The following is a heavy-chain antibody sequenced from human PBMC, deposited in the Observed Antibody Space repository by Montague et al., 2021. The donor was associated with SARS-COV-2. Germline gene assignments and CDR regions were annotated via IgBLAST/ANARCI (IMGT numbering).Heavy chain of an antibody. CDR3: ARRTWGASGVFDI. Sequence: SETLSLTCVVSGGSISSGNWWSWVRQPPGKGLEWIGESIIVGAPATKYNPSLRSRVTISADKSKNQFSLRVTAVTAAATAVYYCARRTWGASGVFDIWGRGTKVIVSS. CDR2: SIIVGAP. J-gene: IGHJ3*02. CDR1: GGSISSGNW. V-gene: IGHV4-4*02. D-gene: IGHD1-26*01.